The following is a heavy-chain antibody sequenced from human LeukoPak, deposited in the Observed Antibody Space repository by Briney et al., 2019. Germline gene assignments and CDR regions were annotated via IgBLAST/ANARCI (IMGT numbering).Heavy chain of an antibody. Sequence: ASVKVSCKASGYTFTSYGISWVRQAPGQGLEWMGWISAYNGNTNYAQKLQGRVTMTTDTSTSTAYMELWSLRSDDTAVYYCARVPLWFGELNRYFDYWGQGTLVTVSS. CDR3: ARVPLWFGELNRYFDY. CDR2: ISAYNGNT. D-gene: IGHD3-10*01. CDR1: GYTFTSYG. V-gene: IGHV1-18*01. J-gene: IGHJ4*02.